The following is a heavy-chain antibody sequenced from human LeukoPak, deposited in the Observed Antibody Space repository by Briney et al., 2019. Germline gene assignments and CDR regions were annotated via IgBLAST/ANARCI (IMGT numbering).Heavy chain of an antibody. Sequence: GASVKVSCKASGFTFTSSAMQWVRQARGQRLEWIGWIVVGSGNTYYAQKFQERVTITRDMPTNTAYMELSSLRSEDTAVYYCAAVDYYGSGTPWASFDYWGQGTLVTVSS. CDR1: GFTFTSSA. J-gene: IGHJ4*02. CDR3: AAVDYYGSGTPWASFDY. CDR2: IVVGSGNT. V-gene: IGHV1-58*02. D-gene: IGHD3-10*01.